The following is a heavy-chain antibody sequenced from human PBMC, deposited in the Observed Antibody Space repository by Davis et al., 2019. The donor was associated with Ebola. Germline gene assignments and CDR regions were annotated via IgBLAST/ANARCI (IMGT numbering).Heavy chain of an antibody. Sequence: SVKVSCKASGGTFSSYAISWVRQAPGQGLEWMGGIIPIFGTANYAQKFQGRVTITADESTSTAYMELSSLRSEDTAVYYCARGGVYGDYVDDFQHWGQGTLVTVSS. D-gene: IGHD4-17*01. V-gene: IGHV1-69*13. CDR1: GGTFSSYA. CDR2: IIPIFGTA. CDR3: ARGGVYGDYVDDFQH. J-gene: IGHJ1*01.